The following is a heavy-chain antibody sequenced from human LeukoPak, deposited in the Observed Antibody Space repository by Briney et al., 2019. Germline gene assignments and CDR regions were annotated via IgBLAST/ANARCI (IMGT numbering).Heavy chain of an antibody. CDR1: GGTFSIYA. Sequence: ASVKVSCKASGGTFSIYAISWVRQAPGQGLEWMGGIIPIFGTANYAQKFQGRVTITADESTSTAYMELSSLRSEDTAVYYCARGGFERSGWYLSHFDYWGQGTLVTVSS. CDR3: ARGGFERSGWYLSHFDY. D-gene: IGHD6-19*01. J-gene: IGHJ4*02. V-gene: IGHV1-69*13. CDR2: IIPIFGTA.